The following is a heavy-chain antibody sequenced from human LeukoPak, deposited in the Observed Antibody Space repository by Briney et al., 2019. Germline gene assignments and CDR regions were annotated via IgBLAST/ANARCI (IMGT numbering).Heavy chain of an antibody. V-gene: IGHV3-48*01. Sequence: GGSLRLSCAASEFTFSSYSMNWVRQAPGKGLEWVSYITNSGNSKSYADSVKGRFTISRDNSKNTLYLQMNSLRAEDAAVYYCAKDGYWGQGTLVTVSS. CDR2: ITNSGNSK. CDR3: AKDGY. CDR1: EFTFSSYS. J-gene: IGHJ4*02.